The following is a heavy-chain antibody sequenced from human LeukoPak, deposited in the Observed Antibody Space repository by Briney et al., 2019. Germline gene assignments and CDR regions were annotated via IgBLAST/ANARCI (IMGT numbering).Heavy chain of an antibody. Sequence: GGSLRLSCAASGFTFSSYGMHWVRQAPGKGLEWVSLISWDGGSTYYADSVKGRFTISRDNSKNSLYLQMNSLRAEDTALYYCAKDKAASSGWYEDYWGQGTLVTVSS. D-gene: IGHD6-19*01. J-gene: IGHJ4*02. CDR3: AKDKAASSGWYEDY. V-gene: IGHV3-43D*03. CDR2: ISWDGGST. CDR1: GFTFSSYG.